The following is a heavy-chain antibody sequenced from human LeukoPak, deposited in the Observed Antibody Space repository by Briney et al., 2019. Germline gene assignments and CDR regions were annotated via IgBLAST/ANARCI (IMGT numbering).Heavy chain of an antibody. CDR1: GGSISSYY. V-gene: IGHV4-59*08. CDR2: IYYSGST. J-gene: IGHJ4*02. Sequence: SSETLSLTCTVSGGSISSYYWSWIRQPPGKGLEWIGYIYYSGSTNYNPSLKSRVTISVDMSKNQFSLKLSSVTAADTAVYYCARCRDGYNFLDYWGQGTLVTVSS. D-gene: IGHD5-24*01. CDR3: ARCRDGYNFLDY.